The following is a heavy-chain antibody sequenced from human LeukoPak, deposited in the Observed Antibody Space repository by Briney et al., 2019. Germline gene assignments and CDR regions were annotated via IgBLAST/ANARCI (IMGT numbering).Heavy chain of an antibody. Sequence: GGSLRLSCAASGFTFSSYAMHWVRQAPGKGLEWVAVISYDGSNKYYADSVKGRFTISRDNSKSTLYLQMNSLRAEDTAVYYCAREQDYGGNFFDYWGQGTLVTVSS. CDR1: GFTFSSYA. D-gene: IGHD4-23*01. CDR3: AREQDYGGNFFDY. V-gene: IGHV3-30-3*01. CDR2: ISYDGSNK. J-gene: IGHJ4*02.